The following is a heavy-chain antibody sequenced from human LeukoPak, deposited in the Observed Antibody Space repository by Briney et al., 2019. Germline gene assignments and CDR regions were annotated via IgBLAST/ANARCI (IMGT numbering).Heavy chain of an antibody. Sequence: SETLSLTCAVSGYSISSGYYWGWIRQPPGKGLEWIGSIYHSGSTYYNPSLKSRVTISVDTSNNQFSLKLSSVTAADTAVYCCARHGSCSSTSCRIHYYYYMDVWGKGTTVTVSS. D-gene: IGHD2-2*01. CDR2: IYHSGST. CDR3: ARHGSCSSTSCRIHYYYYMDV. V-gene: IGHV4-38-2*01. J-gene: IGHJ6*03. CDR1: GYSISSGYY.